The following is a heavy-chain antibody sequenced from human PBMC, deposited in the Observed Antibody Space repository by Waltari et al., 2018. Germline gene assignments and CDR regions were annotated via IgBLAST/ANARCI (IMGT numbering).Heavy chain of an antibody. CDR1: GYSFTSYW. V-gene: IGHV5-51*03. D-gene: IGHD2-2*01. J-gene: IGHJ4*02. CDR2: IYPGDSDT. Sequence: EVQLVQSGAEVKKPGESLKISCKGSGYSFTSYWIGWVRQMPGKGLEWMGIIYPGDSDTRYSPSFQGQVTISADKSISTAYLQWSSLKASDTAMYYCAKNREVEPSRKSFFDYWGQGTLVTVSS. CDR3: AKNREVEPSRKSFFDY.